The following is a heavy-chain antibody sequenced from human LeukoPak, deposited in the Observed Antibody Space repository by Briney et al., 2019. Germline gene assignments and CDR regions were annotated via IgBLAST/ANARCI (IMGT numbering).Heavy chain of an antibody. J-gene: IGHJ5*02. D-gene: IGHD3-10*01. CDR2: IYHSGST. Sequence: TASETLSLTCAVSGGSISSSNWWSWVRQPPGKGLEWIGEIYHSGSTNYNPSLKSRVTISVDKSKNQFSLKLSSVTAADTAVYYCARARYYGPKTGGWFDPWGQGTLVTVSS. CDR3: ARARYYGPKTGGWFDP. CDR1: GGSISSSNW. V-gene: IGHV4-4*02.